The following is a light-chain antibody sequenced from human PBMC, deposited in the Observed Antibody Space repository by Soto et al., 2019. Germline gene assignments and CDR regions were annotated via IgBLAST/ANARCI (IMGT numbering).Light chain of an antibody. CDR2: GAS. CDR3: QQYNDWPRT. J-gene: IGKJ1*01. V-gene: IGKV3-15*01. CDR1: QSVNSK. Sequence: EIVMTQSPATLSVSPGERATLSCRASQSVNSKLAWYQQKPGQAPRLLIYGASTRATGIPARFSGSGSGTEFIVTISSLESGDSAVYYCQQYNDWPRTFGQGTKVEIK.